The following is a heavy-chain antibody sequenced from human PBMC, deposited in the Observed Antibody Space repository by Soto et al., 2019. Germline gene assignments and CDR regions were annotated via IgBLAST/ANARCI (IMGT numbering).Heavy chain of an antibody. Sequence: QVQLVQSGDEVEKPGASVKVSCKASGYAFDNYGISWVRQAPGQGPEWMGWISNYNGNTNYAQNFLGRVNLTTDRSTSTAHMELRSLRSDDTAVYYCVRDLQRFSSWYDYLDSWGQGTRVTVSS. CDR3: VRDLQRFSSWYDYLDS. CDR1: GYAFDNYG. V-gene: IGHV1-18*01. D-gene: IGHD6-13*01. CDR2: ISNYNGNT. J-gene: IGHJ4*02.